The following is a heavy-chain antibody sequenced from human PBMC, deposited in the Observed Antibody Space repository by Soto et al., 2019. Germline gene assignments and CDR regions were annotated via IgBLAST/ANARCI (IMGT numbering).Heavy chain of an antibody. CDR2: IYPDDSDT. D-gene: IGHD3-9*01. CDR1: GYTFTKYW. CDR3: ARRDMLAGYVYFDY. V-gene: IGHV5-51*01. Sequence: PGESLKISCQASGYTFTKYWVGWVRQMPGKGLEWMGIIYPDDSDTRYSPSFQGHVTISADKSISTAYLQWSSLKASDSATYYCARRDMLAGYVYFDYWGQGTQVTVSS. J-gene: IGHJ4*02.